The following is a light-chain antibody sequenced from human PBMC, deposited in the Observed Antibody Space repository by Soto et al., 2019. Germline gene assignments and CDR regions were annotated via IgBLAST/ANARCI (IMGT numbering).Light chain of an antibody. Sequence: DIQMTQSPSTLSASVGDRVTITCRASQSVSTWLAWYQQKPGKVPKLLIYKAYSLESGVQSRFSGSGSGSEFNLTISSLQPDDFATSDCQQDDSNPLTVGGGTKVEIK. J-gene: IGKJ4*01. CDR1: QSVSTW. CDR2: KAY. V-gene: IGKV1-5*03. CDR3: QQDDSNPLT.